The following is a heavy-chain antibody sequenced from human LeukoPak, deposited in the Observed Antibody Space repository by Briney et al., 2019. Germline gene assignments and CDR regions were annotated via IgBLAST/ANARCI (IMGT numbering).Heavy chain of an antibody. CDR1: GFTFSSYW. CDR3: ARSHVLRFLEWYFDY. CDR2: IKQDGSEK. Sequence: GGSLRLSCAASGFTFSSYWMSWVRQAPGKGLEWVANIKQDGSEKYYVDSVKGRFTISRDNTKNSLYLQMNSLRAEDMAVYYCARSHVLRFLEWYFDYWGQGTLVTVSS. D-gene: IGHD3-3*01. J-gene: IGHJ4*02. V-gene: IGHV3-7*01.